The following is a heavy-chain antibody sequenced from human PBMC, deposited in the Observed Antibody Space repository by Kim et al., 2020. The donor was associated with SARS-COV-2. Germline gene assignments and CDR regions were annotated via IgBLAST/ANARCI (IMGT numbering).Heavy chain of an antibody. CDR1: GFTFSSYA. CDR3: AKGRLDPAAIRIHDFWSGSIY. V-gene: IGHV3-23*01. Sequence: GGSLRLSCAASGFTFSSYAMSWVRQAPGKGLEWVSAISGSGGSTYYADSVKGRFTISRDNSKNTLYLQMNSLRAEDTAVYYCAKGRLDPAAIRIHDFWSGSIYWGQGTLVTVSS. CDR2: ISGSGGST. J-gene: IGHJ4*02. D-gene: IGHD3-3*01.